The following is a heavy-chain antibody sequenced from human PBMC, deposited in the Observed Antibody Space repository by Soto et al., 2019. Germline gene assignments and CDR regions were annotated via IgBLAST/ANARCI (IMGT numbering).Heavy chain of an antibody. D-gene: IGHD3-16*01. CDR3: ARAARRGGGGYFDY. V-gene: IGHV4-39*01. Sequence: QLQLQESGPGLVKPSETLSLTCTVSGGSISSSSYYWGWIRQPPGKGLEWIGSIYYSGSTYYNPSPKSRVPISLNTSTDPVSLKLGSLTPPDTGVYYCARAARRGGGGYFDYWGQGTLVTVSS. CDR2: IYYSGST. J-gene: IGHJ4*02. CDR1: GGSISSSSYY.